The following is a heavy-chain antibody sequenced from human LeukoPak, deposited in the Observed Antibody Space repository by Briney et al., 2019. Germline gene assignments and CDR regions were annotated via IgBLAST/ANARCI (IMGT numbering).Heavy chain of an antibody. CDR2: INPNSGGT. CDR1: GYTFTGYY. Sequence: ASVKVSCKASGYTFTGYYMHWVRQAPGQGLEWMGWINPNSGGTNYAQKFQGRVTMTRDTSISTAYMELSRLRSDDTAVYYCARDAGYCSSTSCYSAAISYYFDYWGQGTLVTVSP. V-gene: IGHV1-2*02. CDR3: ARDAGYCSSTSCYSAAISYYFDY. D-gene: IGHD2-2*01. J-gene: IGHJ4*02.